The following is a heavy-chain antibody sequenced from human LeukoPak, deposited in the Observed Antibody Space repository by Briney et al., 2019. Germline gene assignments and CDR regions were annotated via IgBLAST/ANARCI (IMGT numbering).Heavy chain of an antibody. CDR3: ATDRYSSPSGRFDP. CDR2: INPNSGDT. CDR1: GYTFTTYY. D-gene: IGHD6-19*01. V-gene: IGHV1-2*02. Sequence: ASVKVSCKASGYTFTTYYMHWVRQAPGQGLEWMGWINPNSGDTNYAQKFQGRVTMTRDTSITTAYMELSRLRSDDTAVYYCATDRYSSPSGRFDPWGQGTLVTVSS. J-gene: IGHJ5*02.